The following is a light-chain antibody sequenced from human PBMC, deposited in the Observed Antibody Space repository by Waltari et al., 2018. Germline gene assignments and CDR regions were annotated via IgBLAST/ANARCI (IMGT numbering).Light chain of an antibody. CDR3: QQYYSTPWT. V-gene: IGKV4-1*01. Sequence: DIVMTQSPDSLAVSLGERATINCKSSQSVLYSSNNKNYLAWYQQKPGQPPKLLIYWASTRESGVPDRFSGSGSGTEFTLNISSLQAEDVAVYYCQQYYSTPWTFGQGTKVEIK. CDR1: QSVLYSSNNKNY. J-gene: IGKJ1*01. CDR2: WAS.